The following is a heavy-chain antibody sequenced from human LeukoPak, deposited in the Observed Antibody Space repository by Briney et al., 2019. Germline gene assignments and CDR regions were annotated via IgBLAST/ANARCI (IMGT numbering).Heavy chain of an antibody. V-gene: IGHV3-30*02. CDR2: IRYDGSNK. D-gene: IGHD3-10*01. CDR3: AKDRITMVRDDAFDI. J-gene: IGHJ3*02. Sequence: GGSLRPSCAASGFTFSSYGMHWVRQAPGKGLEWVAFIRYDGSNKYYADSVKGRFTISRDNSKNTLYLQMNSLRAEDTAVYYCAKDRITMVRDDAFDIWGQGTMVTVSS. CDR1: GFTFSSYG.